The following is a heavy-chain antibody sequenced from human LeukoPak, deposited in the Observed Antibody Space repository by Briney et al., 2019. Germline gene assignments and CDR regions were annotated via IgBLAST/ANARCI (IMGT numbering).Heavy chain of an antibody. D-gene: IGHD6-19*01. CDR2: IIPIFGTA. Sequence: SVKVSCKASGYTFTSYYMHWVRQAPGQGLEWMGGIIPIFGTANYAQKFQGRVTITADESTSTAYMEPSSLRSEGTAVYYCARGRMAGTYVFDSWGQGTLVTVSS. J-gene: IGHJ4*02. CDR3: ARGRMAGTYVFDS. V-gene: IGHV1-69*13. CDR1: GYTFTSYY.